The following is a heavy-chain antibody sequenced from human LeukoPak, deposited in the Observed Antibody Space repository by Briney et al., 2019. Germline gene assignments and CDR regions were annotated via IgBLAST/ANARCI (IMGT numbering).Heavy chain of an antibody. J-gene: IGHJ4*02. Sequence: GGSLRLSCAASGFTFSNYAMNWVRQAPGKGLEWVSAISGSGGATYYADSVKGRFTISRDNSKNTLYLQMNSLRAGDTAVYYCAKGNYDFWSGYPGLPYFDYWGQGTLVTVSS. V-gene: IGHV3-23*01. CDR2: ISGSGGAT. CDR3: AKGNYDFWSGYPGLPYFDY. D-gene: IGHD3-3*01. CDR1: GFTFSNYA.